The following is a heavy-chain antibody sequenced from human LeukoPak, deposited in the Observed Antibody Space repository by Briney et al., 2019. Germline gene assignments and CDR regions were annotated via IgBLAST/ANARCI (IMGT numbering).Heavy chain of an antibody. Sequence: ASVKVSCKASGYTFTSYYMHWVRQAPGQGLEWMGIINPSGGSTSYAQKFQGRVTMTRDMSTSTVYMELSSLRSEDTAVYYCARGDQLLSDYYYMDVWGKGTTVTVSS. CDR3: ARGDQLLSDYYYMDV. D-gene: IGHD2-2*01. V-gene: IGHV1-46*01. CDR1: GYTFTSYY. CDR2: INPSGGST. J-gene: IGHJ6*03.